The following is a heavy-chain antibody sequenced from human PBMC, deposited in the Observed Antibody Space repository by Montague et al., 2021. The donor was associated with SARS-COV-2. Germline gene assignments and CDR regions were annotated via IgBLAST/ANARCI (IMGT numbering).Heavy chain of an antibody. Sequence: SLSLSLSSSGFTFGDYAMSWVRQAPGKGLESVAFIRSKAYGGTTEYAASVKGRFTTSRDDSKSVAFLQMNSLKTEDSAVYFCIRDKGPGVAERFDYWGQGTLVTVSS. CDR2: IRSKAYGGTT. V-gene: IGHV3-49*04. J-gene: IGHJ4*02. D-gene: IGHD5-24*01. CDR1: GFTFGDYA. CDR3: IRDKGPGVAERFDY.